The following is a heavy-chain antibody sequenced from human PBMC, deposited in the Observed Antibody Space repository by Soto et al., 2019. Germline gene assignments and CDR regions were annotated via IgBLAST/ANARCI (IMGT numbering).Heavy chain of an antibody. Sequence: ASVKVSCKXSGGTFSSYAISWVRQAPGQGLEWMGGIIPIFGTANYAQKFQGRVTITADKSTSTAYMELSSLISEDPAVYYCARAGVVVPFNYWGQGTLVTVSS. CDR2: IIPIFGTA. J-gene: IGHJ4*02. CDR1: GGTFSSYA. CDR3: ARAGVVVPFNY. V-gene: IGHV1-69*06. D-gene: IGHD3-22*01.